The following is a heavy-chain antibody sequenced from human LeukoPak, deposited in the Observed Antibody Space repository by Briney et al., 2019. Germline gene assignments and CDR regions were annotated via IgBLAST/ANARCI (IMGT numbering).Heavy chain of an antibody. D-gene: IGHD3-10*01. CDR3: ARDKEGIRHDV. Sequence: GGSLRLSCAASGFTFNDHYMSWIRQAPGKGLECVSYISSGGSTTYYTDSVKGRFTISRYNGKNALYLQMNSLRAEDTAVYYCARDKEGIRHDVWGKGTTVTVSS. J-gene: IGHJ6*04. V-gene: IGHV3-11*04. CDR1: GFTFNDHY. CDR2: ISSGGSTT.